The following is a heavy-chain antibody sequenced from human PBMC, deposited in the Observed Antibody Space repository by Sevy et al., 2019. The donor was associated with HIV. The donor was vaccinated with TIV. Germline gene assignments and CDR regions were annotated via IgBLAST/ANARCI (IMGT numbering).Heavy chain of an antibody. Sequence: SETLSFTCTVSGGSITSLYWNWIRQPPGKGLEWIANIYYNGHINYNPSLKSRVTLSLDTSKNQFSLGLSSVTAADTAMYYCAGENAWGRGYSWGQGTLVTVSS. CDR3: AGENAWGRGYS. CDR2: IYYNGHI. J-gene: IGHJ4*02. D-gene: IGHD1-26*01. V-gene: IGHV4-59*08. CDR1: GGSITSLY.